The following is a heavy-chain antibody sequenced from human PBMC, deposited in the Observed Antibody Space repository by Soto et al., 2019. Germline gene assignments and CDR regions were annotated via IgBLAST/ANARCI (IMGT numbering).Heavy chain of an antibody. CDR1: GFTFSSYA. CDR3: AGDGSGSQDSFDY. J-gene: IGHJ4*02. CDR2: ISGSGGST. V-gene: IGHV3-23*01. D-gene: IGHD2-15*01. Sequence: EVQLLESGGGLVQPGGSLRLSCAASGFTFSSYAMSWVRQAPGKGLEWVSAISGSGGSTYYADSVKGRFTISRDNSKNTLYLQMNSLRAEDTAVYYCAGDGSGSQDSFDYWGQGTLVTVSS.